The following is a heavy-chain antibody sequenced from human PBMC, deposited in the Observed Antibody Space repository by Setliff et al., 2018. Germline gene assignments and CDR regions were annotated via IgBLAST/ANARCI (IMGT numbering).Heavy chain of an antibody. J-gene: IGHJ4*02. D-gene: IGHD3-16*01. CDR2: VYHSGSS. CDR1: GYPISRGFY. Sequence: SETLSLTCTVSGYPISRGFYWGWIRQSPGKGLEWIGSVYHSGSSYQNPSLRSRIAVSVDTSKNQLSLRLNSVTAADTAVYFCARAAARAEYSDTSAYLPFDFWGLGTLVTVSS. CDR3: ARAAARAEYSDTSAYLPFDF. V-gene: IGHV4-38-2*02.